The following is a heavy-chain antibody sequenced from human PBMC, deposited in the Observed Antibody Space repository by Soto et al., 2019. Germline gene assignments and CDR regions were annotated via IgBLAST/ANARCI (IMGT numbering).Heavy chain of an antibody. Sequence: PSETLSLTCSVSGVSVSSGSFYWSWIRQPPGKGLEWIGFMYTTETFNYNPSLKSRVTLSVVASKHQFSLKLSSVTAADTAVYYCARVPLRYSSSHNFDSWGQGALVTVSS. CDR2: MYTTETF. D-gene: IGHD6-19*01. CDR3: ARVPLRYSSSHNFDS. J-gene: IGHJ4*02. V-gene: IGHV4-61*01. CDR1: GVSVSSGSFY.